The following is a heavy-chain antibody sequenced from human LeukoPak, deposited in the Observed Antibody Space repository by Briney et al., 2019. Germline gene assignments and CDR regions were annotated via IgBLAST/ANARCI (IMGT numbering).Heavy chain of an antibody. CDR3: AKGGDYGDYDATPFDY. V-gene: IGHV3-7*03. Sequence: PGGSLRLSCAASGFTFRSYGMSWVRQTPGKGLEWVANIKQDGSEKYYVDSVKGRFTISRDNSKNTLYLQMNSLWAEDTAVYYCAKGGDYGDYDATPFDYWGQGTLVTVSS. D-gene: IGHD4-17*01. J-gene: IGHJ4*02. CDR1: GFTFRSYG. CDR2: IKQDGSEK.